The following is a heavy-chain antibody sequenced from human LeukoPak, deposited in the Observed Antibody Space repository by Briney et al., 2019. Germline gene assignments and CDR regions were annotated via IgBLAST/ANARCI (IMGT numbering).Heavy chain of an antibody. V-gene: IGHV3-23*01. J-gene: IGHJ5*02. CDR1: GFTFSSYA. CDR2: ISGSGGST. CDR3: AKGGSYYNWFDP. Sequence: GGSLRLACAASGFTFSSYAMSWVRQAPGKGLEWVSAISGSGGSTYYADSVKGRFTISRDNSKNTLYLQMNSLRAEDTAVYYCAKGGSYYNWFDPWGQGTLVTVSS. D-gene: IGHD1-26*01.